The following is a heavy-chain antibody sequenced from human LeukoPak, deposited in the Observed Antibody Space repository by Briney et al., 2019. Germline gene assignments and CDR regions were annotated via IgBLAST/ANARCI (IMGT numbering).Heavy chain of an antibody. CDR1: GFTFSSYA. CDR2: ITNNGGST. V-gene: IGHV3-64*01. CDR3: ARVSTNDRRNAFDI. D-gene: IGHD2-8*01. J-gene: IGHJ3*02. Sequence: PGGSLRLSCAASGFTFSSYAMHWVRQAPGKGLEYVSAITNNGGSTYYANSVRGRFTISRDNSKNTLYLQMGSLRAEDMAVYYCARVSTNDRRNAFDIWGQGTMVTVSS.